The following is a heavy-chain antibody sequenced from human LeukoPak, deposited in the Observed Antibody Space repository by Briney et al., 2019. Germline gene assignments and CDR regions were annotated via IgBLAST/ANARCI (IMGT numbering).Heavy chain of an antibody. V-gene: IGHV4-59*12. CDR2: IYYSGST. CDR1: GGSISSYY. J-gene: IGHJ4*02. D-gene: IGHD6-13*01. Sequence: PSETLSLTCTVSGGSISSYYWSWIRQPPGKGLEWIGYIYYSGSTYYNPSLKSRVTISVDTSKNQFSLKLSSVTAADTAVYYCARDGGSSWYRTPDYLDYWGQGTLVTVSS. CDR3: ARDGGSSWYRTPDYLDY.